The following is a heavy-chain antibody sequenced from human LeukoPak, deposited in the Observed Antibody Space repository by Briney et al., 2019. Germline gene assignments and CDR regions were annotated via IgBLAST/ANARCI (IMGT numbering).Heavy chain of an antibody. Sequence: GGSLRLSCAASGFTFSTYGMHWVRQAPGKGLECLAVIWNDGSNKYYADSVKGRFTISRDNSKNTLYLQMNSLRAEDSAVYYCARDSYGYFDYWGQGTLVTVSS. V-gene: IGHV3-33*01. CDR1: GFTFSTYG. CDR2: IWNDGSNK. D-gene: IGHD3-10*01. CDR3: ARDSYGYFDY. J-gene: IGHJ4*02.